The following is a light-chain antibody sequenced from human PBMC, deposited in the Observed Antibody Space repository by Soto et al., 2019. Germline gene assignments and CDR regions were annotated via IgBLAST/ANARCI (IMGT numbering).Light chain of an antibody. CDR3: SSYAGSNNLV. CDR1: SSDFGGYNY. V-gene: IGLV2-8*01. CDR2: EVS. Sequence: QSALTQPPSASGSPGQSVTISCTGTSSDFGGYNYVSWYQQHPGKAPKLMIYEVSERPSGVPDRFSGSKSGTAASLTVSGLQAEDEDDYYCSSYAGSNNLVFGGGTKLTVL. J-gene: IGLJ2*01.